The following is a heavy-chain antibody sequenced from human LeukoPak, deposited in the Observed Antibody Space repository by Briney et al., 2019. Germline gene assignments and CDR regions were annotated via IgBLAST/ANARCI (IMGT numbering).Heavy chain of an antibody. J-gene: IGHJ3*02. D-gene: IGHD2-2*01. Sequence: SETLSLTCTVSGGSISSYYWSWIRQPPGKGLEWIGYIYYSGSTNYNPSLKSRVTISVDTSKNQFSLKLSSVTAADTAVYYCATNSVEYQLLFRAFDIWGQGTMVTVSS. CDR1: GGSISSYY. CDR2: IYYSGST. CDR3: ATNSVEYQLLFRAFDI. V-gene: IGHV4-59*01.